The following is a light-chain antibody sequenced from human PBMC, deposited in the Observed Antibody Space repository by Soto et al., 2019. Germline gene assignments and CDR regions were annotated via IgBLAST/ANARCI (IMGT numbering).Light chain of an antibody. J-gene: IGKJ1*01. V-gene: IGKV1-5*03. CDR2: QAS. Sequence: DVQMTQSPSTLSASVGDRVTITCRASQSMSTKLAWYQQKVGKAPKLLIYQASTLESGVPSRFSGSGSGTEFTLTIRSLQPDDFATYYCQQYNSYEGTFGQGTKVDIK. CDR1: QSMSTK. CDR3: QQYNSYEGT.